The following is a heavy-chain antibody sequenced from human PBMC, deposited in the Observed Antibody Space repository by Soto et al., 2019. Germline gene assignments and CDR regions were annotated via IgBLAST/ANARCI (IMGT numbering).Heavy chain of an antibody. D-gene: IGHD1-26*01. CDR3: ARHRVVGNYFDC. CDR2: IYYSGST. V-gene: IGHV4-59*08. CDR1: GGSISSYY. Sequence: SETLSLTCTVSGGSISSYYWSWIRQPPGKGLEWIGYIYYSGSTNYNPSLKSRVTISVDTSKNQFSLKLSSVTAADTAVYYCARHRVVGNYFDCWGQGTLVTVSS. J-gene: IGHJ4*02.